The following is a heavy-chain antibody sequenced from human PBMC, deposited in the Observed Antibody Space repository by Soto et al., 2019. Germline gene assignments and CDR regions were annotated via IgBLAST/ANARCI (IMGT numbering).Heavy chain of an antibody. Sequence: SETLSLTCAVYGGSFIGYYWSWIRQPPGKGLEWIGEINHSGSTNYNPSLKSRVTTSVDTSKNQFSLKLSSVTAADTAVYYCARAGPHVRPLNYDFWSGYYTAFDYWGQGTLVTSPQ. CDR3: ARAGPHVRPLNYDFWSGYYTAFDY. V-gene: IGHV4-34*01. CDR1: GGSFIGYY. D-gene: IGHD3-3*01. J-gene: IGHJ4*02. CDR2: INHSGST.